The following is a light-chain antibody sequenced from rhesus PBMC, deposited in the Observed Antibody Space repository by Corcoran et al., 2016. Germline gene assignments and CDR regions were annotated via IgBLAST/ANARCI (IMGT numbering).Light chain of an antibody. CDR1: QSVGSY. V-gene: IGKV3-24*04. CDR2: GAS. CDR3: QQSSNLSPYS. Sequence: ETVVTQSPATLSLSPGERATLPCRASQSVGSYLSWYQQKPGQAPRLLIYGASSRATGIPDRFSGSGSGTDVTLTISSLEPEDVGMYYCQQSSNLSPYSFGQGTKVEIK. J-gene: IGKJ2*01.